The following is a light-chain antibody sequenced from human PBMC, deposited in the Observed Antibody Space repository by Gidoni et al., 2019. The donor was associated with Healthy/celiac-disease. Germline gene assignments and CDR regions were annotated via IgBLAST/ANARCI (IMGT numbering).Light chain of an antibody. J-gene: IGKJ5*01. V-gene: IGKV1-33*01. CDR2: DAS. CDR1: QDISNY. CDR3: QQYDNLRIT. Sequence: DIQMTQSPSSLSASVGDRVTITCQASQDISNYLNWYQQKPGKAPKLLIYDASNLETGVPSRFSGRGSGTAFTFTLSRLQPEDIATYYCQQYDNLRITFGQGTRLEIK.